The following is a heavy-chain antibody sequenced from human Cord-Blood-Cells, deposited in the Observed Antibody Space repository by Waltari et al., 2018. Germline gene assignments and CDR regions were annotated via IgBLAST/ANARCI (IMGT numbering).Heavy chain of an antibody. CDR2: IYYSGST. V-gene: IGHV4-39*01. Sequence: QLQLQESGPGLVKPSETLSLTCTVSGGSISSSSSYWGWIRQPPGKGLEWIGSIYYSGSTYYNPSLKSRVTISVDTSKNQFSLKLSSVTAADTAVYYCATTSGTSCWFDYWGQGTLVTVSS. CDR3: ATTSGTSCWFDY. CDR1: GGSISSSSSY. D-gene: IGHD2-2*01. J-gene: IGHJ4*02.